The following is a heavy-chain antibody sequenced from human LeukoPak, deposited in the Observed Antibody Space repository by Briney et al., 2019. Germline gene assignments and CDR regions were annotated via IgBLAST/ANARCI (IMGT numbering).Heavy chain of an antibody. Sequence: GGSLRLSCAAFGFTFSSYWMSWVRQAPGKGLEWVANIKQDGSEKYYVDSVKGRFTISRDNAKNSLYLQMNSLRAEDTAVYYCAKATGINWFDPWGQGTLVTVSS. D-gene: IGHD3-10*01. J-gene: IGHJ5*02. CDR1: GFTFSSYW. CDR2: IKQDGSEK. CDR3: AKATGINWFDP. V-gene: IGHV3-7*01.